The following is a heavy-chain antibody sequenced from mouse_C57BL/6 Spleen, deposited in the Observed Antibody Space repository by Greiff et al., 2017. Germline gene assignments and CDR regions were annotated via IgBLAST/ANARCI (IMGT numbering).Heavy chain of an antibody. CDR3: ARRGYYGSSLWYFDV. CDR1: GFSLSTSGMG. J-gene: IGHJ1*03. D-gene: IGHD1-1*01. Sequence: QVTLKVSGPGILQSSQTLSLTCSFSGFSLSTSGMGVSWIRQPSGKGLEWLAHIYWDDDKRYNPSLKSQRTIYKETSRNQVFLKITSVDTADTATYYCARRGYYGSSLWYFDVWGTETTVTVSS. V-gene: IGHV8-12*01. CDR2: IYWDDDK.